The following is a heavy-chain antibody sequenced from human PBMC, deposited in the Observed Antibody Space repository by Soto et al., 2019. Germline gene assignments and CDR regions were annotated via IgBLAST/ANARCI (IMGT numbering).Heavy chain of an antibody. J-gene: IGHJ4*02. Sequence: LSLTCTVSGGSISSGGYYWSWIRQDPGKGLEWIGYIYYSGSTYYNPSLKSRVTISVDMSKNQFSLQLSSVTAADTAVYYCARARYYCSGTSCYYFDYWGQGTLVTVSS. V-gene: IGHV4-31*03. CDR1: GGSISSGGYY. CDR3: ARARYYCSGTSCYYFDY. D-gene: IGHD2-2*01. CDR2: IYYSGST.